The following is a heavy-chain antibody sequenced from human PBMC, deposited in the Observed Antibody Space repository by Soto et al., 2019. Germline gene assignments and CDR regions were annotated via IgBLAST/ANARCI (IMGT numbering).Heavy chain of an antibody. J-gene: IGHJ4*02. CDR1: GFTFSHYW. CDR2: LNTDGSTT. V-gene: IGHV3-74*01. Sequence: PGGSLRLSCAASGFTFSHYWMHWVRQAPGKGLVWVSRLNTDGSTTIYADSVKGRFTISRDNAKNTLNLQMSGLRAEDTAVYYCVRDLSGPLDYWGLGTLVTVSS. CDR3: VRDLSGPLDY.